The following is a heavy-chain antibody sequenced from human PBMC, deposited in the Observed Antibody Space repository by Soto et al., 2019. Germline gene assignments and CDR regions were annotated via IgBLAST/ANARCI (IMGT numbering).Heavy chain of an antibody. D-gene: IGHD6-13*01. V-gene: IGHV4-34*01. CDR1: GGSFSGYY. Sequence: QVQLQQWGAGLLKPSETLSLTCAVYGGSFSGYYWSWIRQPPGKGLEWIGEINHSGSTNYNPSLKSRVTISVDPSKNHFSLKLSSVTAADTAVYYCARFRGRFGYSSSWYVGSWFDPWGQGTLVTVSS. CDR2: INHSGST. J-gene: IGHJ5*02. CDR3: ARFRGRFGYSSSWYVGSWFDP.